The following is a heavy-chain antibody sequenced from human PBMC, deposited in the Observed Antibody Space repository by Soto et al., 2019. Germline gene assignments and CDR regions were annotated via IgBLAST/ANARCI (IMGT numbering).Heavy chain of an antibody. V-gene: IGHV3-33*01. J-gene: IGHJ6*03. CDR1: GFTFSSFG. Sequence: QSGGSMRLSCAASGFTFSSFGMHWVRQAPGKGLEWVSLIWYDGSKKSYGDSVKGRFTISRDNSRNTVYLQMTSLRADDAAVYYCAIGGGQIYYQGMDVWVNGTTVTV. D-gene: IGHD3-10*01. CDR2: IWYDGSKK. CDR3: AIGGGQIYYQGMDV.